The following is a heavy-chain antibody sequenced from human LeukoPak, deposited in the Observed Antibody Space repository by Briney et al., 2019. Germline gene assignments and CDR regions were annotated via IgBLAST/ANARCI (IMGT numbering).Heavy chain of an antibody. J-gene: IGHJ4*02. CDR1: GGSISSYY. Sequence: PSETLSLTCTVPGGSISSYYWSWIRQPAGKGLEWIGRIYTSGSTNYNPSLKSRVTMSVDTSKNQFSLKLSSVTAADTAVYYCAREYYDYVWGSYLGFDYWGQGTLVTVSS. D-gene: IGHD3-16*02. V-gene: IGHV4-4*07. CDR3: AREYYDYVWGSYLGFDY. CDR2: IYTSGST.